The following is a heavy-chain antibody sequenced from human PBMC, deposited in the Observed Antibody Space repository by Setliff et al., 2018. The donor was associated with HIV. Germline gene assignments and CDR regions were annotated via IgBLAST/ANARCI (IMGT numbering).Heavy chain of an antibody. D-gene: IGHD1-26*01. V-gene: IGHV4-39*07. CDR3: AREVRWELPQGFDH. CDR2: IAYTGSG. CDR1: GGSISSRNFY. J-gene: IGHJ4*02. Sequence: SETLSLTCTVSGGSISSRNFYWGWIRQPPGKGPEWIGRIAYTGSGYYNSSLKSRVTISVDTSRNECSLKLTSVTAADTAVYYCAREVRWELPQGFDHWGQGSQVTVSS.